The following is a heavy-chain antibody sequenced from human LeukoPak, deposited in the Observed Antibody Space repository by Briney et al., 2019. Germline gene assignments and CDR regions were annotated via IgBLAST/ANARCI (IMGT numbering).Heavy chain of an antibody. CDR1: GFTFSSYA. J-gene: IGHJ4*02. Sequence: QPGGSLRLSCAASGFTFSSYAMHWVRQAPGKGLEWVAVISYDGSNKYYADSVKGRFTISRDNSKNTLYLQMNSLRAEDTAVYYCARDGDIVVVPAGGGYDRMYYFDYWGQGTLVTVSS. D-gene: IGHD2-2*01. CDR2: ISYDGSNK. V-gene: IGHV3-30*04. CDR3: ARDGDIVVVPAGGGYDRMYYFDY.